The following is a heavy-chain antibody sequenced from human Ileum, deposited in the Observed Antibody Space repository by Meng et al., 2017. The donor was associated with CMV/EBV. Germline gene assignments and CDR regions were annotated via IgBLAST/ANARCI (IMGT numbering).Heavy chain of an antibody. CDR3: ARDGVSSTSSWYNY. CDR2: IDPKRGGT. CDR1: GYTFTGHY. Sequence: ASVKVSCKASGYTFTGHYLHWVRQAPGQGLEWMGWIDPKRGGTSYAPKFQGRVTMTTDTSTSTAYMELRSLRSDDTAVYYCARDGVSSTSSWYNYWGQGTLVTVSS. J-gene: IGHJ4*02. D-gene: IGHD6-13*01. V-gene: IGHV1-2*02.